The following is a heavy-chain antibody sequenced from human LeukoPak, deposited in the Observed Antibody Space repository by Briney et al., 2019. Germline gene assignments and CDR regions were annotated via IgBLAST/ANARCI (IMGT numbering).Heavy chain of an antibody. V-gene: IGHV3-23*01. Sequence: PGGSLRLSCLTSGFTLIPNAMSWVRQAPGKGLKWISGISGSGASTYYADSVKGRFTISRDDSRNTLYLQMNSLRGDDTAVYYCAKDVGKWESLHFFDYWGQGTLVTVSS. J-gene: IGHJ4*02. CDR3: AKDVGKWESLHFFDY. CDR1: GFTLIPNA. CDR2: ISGSGAST. D-gene: IGHD1-26*01.